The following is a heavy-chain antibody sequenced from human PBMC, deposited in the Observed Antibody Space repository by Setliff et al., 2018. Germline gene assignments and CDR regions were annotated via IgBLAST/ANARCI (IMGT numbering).Heavy chain of an antibody. Sequence: PSETLSLTCAVSGFSISSGYYWGWIRQPPGKGLEWIVNIHHSGKAYYNPSLKSRVTMSVDTSKNQFSLKVISVTAADTAVYYCARGRNVAARLLDSWGQGTLVTVSS. CDR1: GFSISSGYY. CDR2: IHHSGKA. J-gene: IGHJ4*02. V-gene: IGHV4-38-2*01. CDR3: ARGRNVAARLLDS. D-gene: IGHD6-6*01.